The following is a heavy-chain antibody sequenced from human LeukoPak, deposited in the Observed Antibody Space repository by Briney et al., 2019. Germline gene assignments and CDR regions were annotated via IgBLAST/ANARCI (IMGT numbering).Heavy chain of an antibody. CDR3: ARLRAALTYYYMDV. V-gene: IGHV4-59*08. J-gene: IGHJ6*03. Sequence: SETLSLTCTVSGGSIQTYYWSWIRQPPGKGLEYIGNIYYSGHTDYNPSLKSRVTISVDTSKNQFSLKLTSVTAADTAVYYCARLRAALTYYYMDVWGKGTTVTVSS. CDR1: GGSIQTYY. CDR2: IYYSGHT. D-gene: IGHD3-9*01.